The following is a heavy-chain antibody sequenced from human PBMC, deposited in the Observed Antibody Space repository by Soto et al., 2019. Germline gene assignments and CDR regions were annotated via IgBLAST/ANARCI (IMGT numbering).Heavy chain of an antibody. J-gene: IGHJ6*02. D-gene: IGHD3-22*01. CDR1: GGSISSYY. V-gene: IGHV4-59*01. CDR3: AREGYSSGYYYYYGMDV. Sequence: QVQLQESGPGLVKPSETLSLTCTVSGGSISSYYWSWIRQPPGKGLEWIGYIYYSGSTNYNPSLKSQVTISVDTAKNHVSLKLSSVTAADTAVYYCAREGYSSGYYYYYGMDVWGQGTTVTVSS. CDR2: IYYSGST.